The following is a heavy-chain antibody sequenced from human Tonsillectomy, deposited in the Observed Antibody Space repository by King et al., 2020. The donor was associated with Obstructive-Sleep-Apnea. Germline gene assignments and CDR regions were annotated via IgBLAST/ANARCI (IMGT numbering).Heavy chain of an antibody. CDR1: GFTFSSFG. D-gene: IGHD1-26*01. CDR3: AKDPWSQSAGRGYYGMDV. V-gene: IGHV3-33*06. Sequence: VQLVESGGGVVQPGRSLRLSCAASGFTFSSFGMYWVRQAPGKGLEWVALIWFDGSNKFYADSLRDRFTISRDNSKNTLYLQMNSLRAEDTAVYYCAKDPWSQSAGRGYYGMDVWGQGTTVTVSS. CDR2: IWFDGSNK. J-gene: IGHJ6*02.